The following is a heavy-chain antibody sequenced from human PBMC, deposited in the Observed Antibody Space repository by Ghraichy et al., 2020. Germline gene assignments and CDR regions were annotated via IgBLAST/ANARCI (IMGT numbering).Heavy chain of an antibody. D-gene: IGHD6-19*01. CDR1: GFTFSSYS. Sequence: GGSLRLSCAASGFTFSSYSMNWVRQAPGKGLEWVSSISSSSSYIYYADSVKGRFTISRDNAKNSLYLQMNSLRAEDTAVYYCARSNSSGWYHWYFDLWGRGTLVTVSS. J-gene: IGHJ2*01. CDR3: ARSNSSGWYHWYFDL. CDR2: ISSSSSYI. V-gene: IGHV3-21*01.